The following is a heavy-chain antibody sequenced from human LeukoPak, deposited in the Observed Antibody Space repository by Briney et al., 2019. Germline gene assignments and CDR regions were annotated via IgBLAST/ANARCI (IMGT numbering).Heavy chain of an antibody. CDR2: IYYSGST. CDR3: ARLKYYCDSSGYRAEYFQH. J-gene: IGHJ1*01. D-gene: IGHD3-22*01. CDR1: GYSISSGYY. Sequence: SETLSLTCTVSGYSISSGYYWGWIRQPPGKGLEWIGYIYYSGSTNYNPSLKSRVTISVYTSKNQFSLKLSSVTAADTAVYYCARLKYYCDSSGYRAEYFQHWGQGTLVTVSS. V-gene: IGHV4-38-2*02.